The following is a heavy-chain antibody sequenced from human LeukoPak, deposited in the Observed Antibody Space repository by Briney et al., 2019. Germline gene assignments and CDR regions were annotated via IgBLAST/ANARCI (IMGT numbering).Heavy chain of an antibody. Sequence: PGGALRLSCAASGFPFISYAMPWGRQAPGKGLEGGAGFSYYGSNKYYADSVKGRFTISRDNSKNTLYLQMNGLRAEDTAVYYCARDPYYDILTATPQPPGIWGQGTMVTVSS. CDR3: ARDPYYDILTATPQPPGI. V-gene: IGHV3-30*04. CDR2: FSYYGSNK. CDR1: GFPFISYA. D-gene: IGHD3-9*01. J-gene: IGHJ3*02.